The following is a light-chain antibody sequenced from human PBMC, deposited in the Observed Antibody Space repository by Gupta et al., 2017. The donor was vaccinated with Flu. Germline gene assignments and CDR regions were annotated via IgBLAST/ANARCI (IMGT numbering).Light chain of an antibody. CDR1: SSSGGGYNY. V-gene: IGLV2-14*03. CDR2: DVS. Sequence: TIFSTATSSSGGGYNYFFWYQHHPAKAPNLLIYDVSSRPSGVSNRFSGSKSGNTASLTTTGLQAEEEADYYCSSYTSSSTLMVFGGGTKLTVL. J-gene: IGLJ2*01. CDR3: SSYTSSSTLMV.